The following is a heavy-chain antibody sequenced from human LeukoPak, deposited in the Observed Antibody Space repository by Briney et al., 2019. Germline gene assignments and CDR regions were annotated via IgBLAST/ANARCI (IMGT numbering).Heavy chain of an antibody. V-gene: IGHV1-18*01. Sequence: GASVKVSFKASGYTFTSYGISWVRQAPGQGLEWMGWISAYNGNTNYAQKLQGRVTMTTDTSTSTAYMELRSLRSDDTAVYYCARVGRAYCSSTSCYVQNWFDPWGQGTLVTVSS. CDR1: GYTFTSYG. CDR2: ISAYNGNT. D-gene: IGHD2-2*01. J-gene: IGHJ5*02. CDR3: ARVGRAYCSSTSCYVQNWFDP.